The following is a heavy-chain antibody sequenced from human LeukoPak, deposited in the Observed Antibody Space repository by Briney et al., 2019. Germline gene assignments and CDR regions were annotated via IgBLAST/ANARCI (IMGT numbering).Heavy chain of an antibody. D-gene: IGHD2-2*01. J-gene: IGHJ3*02. CDR2: IYPGDSDT. CDR3: ARIKDIVVVPAAGGDAFDI. Sequence: GESLKISCKGSGYSFTSYWIGWVRQMPGKGLEWMGIIYPGDSDTRYSPSFQGQVTILADKSISTAYLQWSSLKASDTAMYYCARIKDIVVVPAAGGDAFDIWGQGTMVTVSS. CDR1: GYSFTSYW. V-gene: IGHV5-51*01.